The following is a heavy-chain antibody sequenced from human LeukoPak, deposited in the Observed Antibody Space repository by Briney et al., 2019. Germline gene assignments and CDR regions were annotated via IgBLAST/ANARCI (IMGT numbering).Heavy chain of an antibody. CDR3: ARVDYGDYVDY. CDR1: GGSISSGYY. J-gene: IGHJ4*02. D-gene: IGHD4-17*01. CDR2: IYHSGST. Sequence: SETLSLTCTVSGGSISSGYYWGWIRQPPGKGLEWIGSIYHSGSTYYNPSLKSRVTISVDTSKNQFSLKLSSVTAADTAVYYCARVDYGDYVDYWGQGTLVTVSS. V-gene: IGHV4-38-2*02.